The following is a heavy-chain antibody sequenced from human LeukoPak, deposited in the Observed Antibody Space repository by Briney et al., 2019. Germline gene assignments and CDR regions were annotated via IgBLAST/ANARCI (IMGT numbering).Heavy chain of an antibody. J-gene: IGHJ4*02. V-gene: IGHV4-59*01. CDR2: IYYSGNT. D-gene: IGHD2-8*01. CDR3: VRDKGDDTKASSERFDY. Sequence: PSETLSLTCTVSGDSISNYHWSWLRQPPGKGLEWIGYIYYSGNTKYNPSLKRRVAISVDTSKNQFSLNLSSVTAADTAVYFCVRDKGDDTKASSERFDYWGQGTLVTVSS. CDR1: GDSISNYH.